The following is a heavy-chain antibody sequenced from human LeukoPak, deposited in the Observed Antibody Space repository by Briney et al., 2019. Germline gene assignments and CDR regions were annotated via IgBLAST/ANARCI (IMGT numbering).Heavy chain of an antibody. CDR2: IYYSGST. V-gene: IGHV4-59*01. J-gene: IGHJ3*02. Sequence: PSETLSLTCTVSGGSISSYYWSWIRQPPGKGLEWIGYIYYSGSTNYNPSLKSRVTISVDTSKNQFSLKLSSVTAADTAVYYCARGGIGDSIAFDIWGQGTMVTVSS. CDR1: GGSISSYY. D-gene: IGHD4-17*01. CDR3: ARGGIGDSIAFDI.